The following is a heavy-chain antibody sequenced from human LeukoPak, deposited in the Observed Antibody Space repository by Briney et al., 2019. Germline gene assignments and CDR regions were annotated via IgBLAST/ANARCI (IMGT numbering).Heavy chain of an antibody. J-gene: IGHJ6*03. V-gene: IGHV4-61*01. D-gene: IGHD6-19*01. Sequence: ASETLSLTCTVSGGSISSGSYYWSWLRQPPGKGLEWIGYIYYSGSTDYNPSLKSRVTISVDTSKNQFSLKLSSVTAADTAVYYCARVPGSGWYYPYYYYYMDVWGKGTTVTASS. CDR3: ARVPGSGWYYPYYYYYMDV. CDR2: IYYSGST. CDR1: GGSISSGSYY.